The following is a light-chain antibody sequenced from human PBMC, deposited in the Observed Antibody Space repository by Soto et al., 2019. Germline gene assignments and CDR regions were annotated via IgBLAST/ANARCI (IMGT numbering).Light chain of an antibody. Sequence: DIQLTQSPSFLSASVRDRVTITCRASQAINTYLAWYQQKPGKAPKLLIYDASTLKSGVPSRFSGSGSGTEFSLTISNLQPEDFATYYCQHLNSYPLTFGGGTKVDI. V-gene: IGKV1-9*01. CDR1: QAINTY. CDR2: DAS. CDR3: QHLNSYPLT. J-gene: IGKJ4*01.